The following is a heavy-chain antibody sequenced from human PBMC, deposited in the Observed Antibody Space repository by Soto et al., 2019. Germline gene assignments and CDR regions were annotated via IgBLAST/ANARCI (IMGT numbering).Heavy chain of an antibody. CDR3: AIGGSGYSPFDC. Sequence: QVQLQQWGAGLLKPSETLSLTCAVYGESFSGYYWSWIRLPPGKGVEWIGEINHSGSTNYNPSLKSRVTISVDTSENRFSLKLSSVTAADTVLYFCAIGGSGYSPFDCSGQRTLFTVSP. J-gene: IGHJ4*02. V-gene: IGHV4-34*01. D-gene: IGHD3-3*01. CDR1: GESFSGYY. CDR2: INHSGST.